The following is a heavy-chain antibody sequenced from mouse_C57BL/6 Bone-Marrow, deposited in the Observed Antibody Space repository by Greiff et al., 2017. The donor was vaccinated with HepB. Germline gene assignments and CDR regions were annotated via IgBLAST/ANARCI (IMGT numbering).Heavy chain of an antibody. CDR2: IRNKANGYTT. Sequence: EVKVVESGGGLVQPGGSLSLSCAASGFTFTDYYMSWVRQPPGKALEWLGFIRNKANGYTTEYSASVKGRFTISRDNSQSILYLQINALRAEDSATYYCARYIRNWDSYYFDYWGQGTTLTVSS. CDR1: GFTFTDYY. V-gene: IGHV7-3*01. D-gene: IGHD4-1*01. CDR3: ARYIRNWDSYYFDY. J-gene: IGHJ2*01.